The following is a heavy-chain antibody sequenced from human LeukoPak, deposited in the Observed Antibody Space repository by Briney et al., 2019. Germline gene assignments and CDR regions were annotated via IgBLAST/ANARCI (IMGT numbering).Heavy chain of an antibody. D-gene: IGHD3-9*01. J-gene: IGHJ4*02. Sequence: GGSLRLSCVASGFTFSSYAMHWVRQAPDKGLEWVAFIRDDGSDKYYADSVKGRFTISRDNSKNTLYLKMNSLRAEDTAIYYCAKVWRDWSLGSSHFDYWGQGTLVTVSS. CDR1: GFTFSSYA. CDR3: AKVWRDWSLGSSHFDY. CDR2: IRDDGSDK. V-gene: IGHV3-30*02.